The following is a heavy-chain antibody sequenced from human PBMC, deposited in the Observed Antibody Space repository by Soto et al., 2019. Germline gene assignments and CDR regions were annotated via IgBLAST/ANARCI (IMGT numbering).Heavy chain of an antibody. V-gene: IGHV3-23*01. J-gene: IGHJ4*02. CDR2: SSGSGETT. D-gene: IGHD5-12*01. CDR1: GFSFSSYA. CDR3: AKGGPSAYSSSYN. Sequence: GSLRLSCGASGFSFSSYAMSWVRQAPGKGLEWVSSSSGSGETTYYADSVNGRFTISRDNSKNTLYLQMNSLRAEDTAVYHCAKGGPSAYSSSYNWGRGTLVTVSS.